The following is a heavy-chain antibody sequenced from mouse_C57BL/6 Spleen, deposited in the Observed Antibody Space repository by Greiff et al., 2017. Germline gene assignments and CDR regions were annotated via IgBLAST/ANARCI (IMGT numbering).Heavy chain of an antibody. V-gene: IGHV1-22*01. Sequence: EVQLQQSGPELVKPGASVKMSCKASGYTFTDYNMHWVKQSPGKSLGWIGYINPNNGGTSYNQKFKGKATLTVNKSSSTAYMELRTLTSEDSAVYYCASPDYYWYFDVWGTGTTVTVSS. D-gene: IGHD2-4*01. CDR2: INPNNGGT. CDR1: GYTFTDYN. CDR3: ASPDYYWYFDV. J-gene: IGHJ1*03.